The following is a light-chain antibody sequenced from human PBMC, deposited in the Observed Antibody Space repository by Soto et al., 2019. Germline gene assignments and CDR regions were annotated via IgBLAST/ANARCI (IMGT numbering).Light chain of an antibody. V-gene: IGLV2-8*01. Sequence: QSVLTQPPSASGSPGQSVTISCTGTSSDVGVYNYVSWYQQHPGKAPKLMIYEVNKRPSGVPDRFSGSKSGNTASLTVSGLQAEDEADYYCSSSDAGNNNYVFGTGTKLTVL. CDR2: EVN. J-gene: IGLJ1*01. CDR3: SSDAGNNNYV. CDR1: SSDVGVYNY.